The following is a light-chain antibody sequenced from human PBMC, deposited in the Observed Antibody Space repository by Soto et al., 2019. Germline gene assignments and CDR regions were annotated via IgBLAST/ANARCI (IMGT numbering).Light chain of an antibody. CDR1: QSVSNNY. CDR2: GAS. CDR3: QQYGSSPTT. V-gene: IGKV3-20*01. J-gene: IGKJ1*01. Sequence: EIVLTQSPGTVSLSPGERGTLSCRASQSVSNNYLAWYQQKPGQAPRLLIYGASNRATGIPDRFSGSGSGTDFTLIISRLEPEDFAVYYCQQYGSSPTTFGQGTKVEIK.